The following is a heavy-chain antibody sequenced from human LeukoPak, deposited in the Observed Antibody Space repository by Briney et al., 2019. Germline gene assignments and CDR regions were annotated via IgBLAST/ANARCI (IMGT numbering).Heavy chain of an antibody. J-gene: IGHJ4*02. D-gene: IGHD2-8*01. CDR1: GFTFSSYA. CDR3: AGDYSAGCTNGC. V-gene: IGHV3-30*04. CDR2: ISYDGSNK. Sequence: GGSLRLSCAASGFTFSSYAMHWVRQTPGKGLEGVAVISYDGSNKYYADSVKGRFTISRDNSKNTLYLQMNSLRSDDTAVYYCAGDYSAGCTNGCWGQGTLVTVSS.